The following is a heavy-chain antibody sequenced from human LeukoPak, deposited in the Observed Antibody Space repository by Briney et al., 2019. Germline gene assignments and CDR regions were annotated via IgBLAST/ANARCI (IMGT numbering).Heavy chain of an antibody. D-gene: IGHD5-12*01. Sequence: SETLSLTCTVSGGSISSSSYYWGWIRQPPGKGLEWIGSIYYSGSTNYNPSLKSRVTMSVDTSKNQFSLKLSSVTAADTAVYYCARLDVDIVATIIGYYFDYWGQGTLVTVSS. CDR2: IYYSGST. V-gene: IGHV4-39*07. J-gene: IGHJ4*02. CDR1: GGSISSSSYY. CDR3: ARLDVDIVATIIGYYFDY.